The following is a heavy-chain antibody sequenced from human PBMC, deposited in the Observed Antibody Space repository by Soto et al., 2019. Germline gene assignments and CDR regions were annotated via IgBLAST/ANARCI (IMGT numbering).Heavy chain of an antibody. CDR2: IYYSGNT. CDR3: ARQYYFGSGSYYSRPFDF. D-gene: IGHD3-10*01. Sequence: QLQLQESGPGLVKPSETLSLTCTVSGGSISSSSYYWGWIRQPPGKGLEWIGSIYYSGNTYYNPCLQSRVTTHVDTAKNQFSLKLSSVTAADTAVYYCARQYYFGSGSYYSRPFDFWGQGTLVTVSS. CDR1: GGSISSSSYY. V-gene: IGHV4-39*01. J-gene: IGHJ4*02.